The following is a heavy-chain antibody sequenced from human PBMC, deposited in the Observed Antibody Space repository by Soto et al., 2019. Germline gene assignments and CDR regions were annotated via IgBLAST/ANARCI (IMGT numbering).Heavy chain of an antibody. Sequence: GGSLRLSCAASGFTFSSYSMNWVRQAPGKGLEWVSSISSSSSYIYYADSVKGRFTISRDNAKNSLYLQMNSLRAEDTAVYYCARDYCSSTSCSTDGDAFDIWGQGTMVTVSS. CDR3: ARDYCSSTSCSTDGDAFDI. CDR2: ISSSSSYI. CDR1: GFTFSSYS. D-gene: IGHD2-2*01. J-gene: IGHJ3*02. V-gene: IGHV3-21*01.